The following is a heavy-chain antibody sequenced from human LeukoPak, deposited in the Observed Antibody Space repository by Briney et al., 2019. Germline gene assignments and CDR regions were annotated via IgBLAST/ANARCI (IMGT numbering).Heavy chain of an antibody. CDR2: IYYSGST. CDR3: ARDRSGYYDY. Sequence: SETLSLTCTVSVGSISSYYWSWIRQPPGKGLEWIGYIYYSGSTNYNPSLKSRVTISVDTSKNQFSLKLSSVTAADTAVYYCARDRSGYYDYWGQGTLVTVSS. CDR1: VGSISSYY. D-gene: IGHD3-22*01. V-gene: IGHV4-59*01. J-gene: IGHJ4*02.